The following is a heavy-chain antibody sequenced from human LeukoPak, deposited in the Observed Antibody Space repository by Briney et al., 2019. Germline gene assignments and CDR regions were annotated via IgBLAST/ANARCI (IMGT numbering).Heavy chain of an antibody. CDR3: ARGGYCSGGSCYLVY. J-gene: IGHJ4*02. CDR2: MNPNSGNT. CDR1: GYTFTSYD. V-gene: IGHV1-8*03. Sequence: GASVKVSCKASGYTFTSYDINWVRQATGQGLEWMGWMNPNSGNTGYAQKFQGRVTITRDTSISTAYMELSSLRSEDTAVYYCARGGYCSGGSCYLVYWGQGTLVTVSS. D-gene: IGHD2-15*01.